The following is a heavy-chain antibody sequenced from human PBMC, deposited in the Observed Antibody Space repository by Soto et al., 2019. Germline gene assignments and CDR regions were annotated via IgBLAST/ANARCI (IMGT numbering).Heavy chain of an antibody. CDR2: IYYSGST. D-gene: IGHD3-22*01. CDR3: ARSYYYDSSGYPPLFDI. V-gene: IGHV4-31*03. CDR1: GGSISSGGYY. Sequence: SETLSLTCTVSGGSISSGGYYWSWIRQHPGKGLEWIGYIYYSGSTYYNPSLKSRVTISVDTSKNQFSLKLSSVTAADTAVYYCARSYYYDSSGYPPLFDIWGQGTTVTVSS. J-gene: IGHJ3*02.